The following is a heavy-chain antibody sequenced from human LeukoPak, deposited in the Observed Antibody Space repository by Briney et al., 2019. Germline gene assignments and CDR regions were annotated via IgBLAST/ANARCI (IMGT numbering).Heavy chain of an antibody. V-gene: IGHV4-61*02. CDR2: IYTSGST. D-gene: IGHD2-2*01. CDR1: VGSISSVSYY. CDR3: ARGPDWYFDR. Sequence: SQTLSLTCTVSVGSISSVSYYWSWIRQPAGKGLEWNGSIYTSGSTNYSPSLKSRVTISVDTSKNQFCLRLSSAAAADTAVYYCARGPDWYFDRWGRGTLVTASS. J-gene: IGHJ2*01.